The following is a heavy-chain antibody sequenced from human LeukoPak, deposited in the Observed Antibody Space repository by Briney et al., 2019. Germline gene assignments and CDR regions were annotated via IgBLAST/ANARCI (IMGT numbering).Heavy chain of an antibody. CDR3: ARDRNNSGYFFDY. D-gene: IGHD3-22*01. V-gene: IGHV4-31*03. Sequence: PSQTLSLTCTVSGGSISSGGYYWSWIRQHPGKGLEWIGYIYYSGSTYYNPSLKSRVTISVDTSKNQFSLKLSSVPAADTAVYYCARDRNNSGYFFDYWGQGTLVTVSS. CDR1: GGSISSGGYY. CDR2: IYYSGST. J-gene: IGHJ4*02.